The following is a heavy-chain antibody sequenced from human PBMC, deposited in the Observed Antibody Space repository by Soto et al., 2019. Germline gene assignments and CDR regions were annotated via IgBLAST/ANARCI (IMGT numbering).Heavy chain of an antibody. CDR3: ACGSTFKGDDTFAGYDRFDY. J-gene: IGHJ4*02. V-gene: IGHV3-30*02. D-gene: IGHD2-2*01. Sequence: QVQLVESGGGVVQPGGSLRLSCATSRFSFSSFGMHWVRQAPGKGLEWVALIGCDGSNAYYADSVKGRFTISRDNSKNMLLLQMDSVRAEETAVYYCACGSTFKGDDTFAGYDRFDYWGLGTLVTVSS. CDR2: IGCDGSNA. CDR1: RFSFSSFG.